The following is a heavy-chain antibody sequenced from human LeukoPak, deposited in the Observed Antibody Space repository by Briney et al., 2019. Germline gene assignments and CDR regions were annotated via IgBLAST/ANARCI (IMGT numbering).Heavy chain of an antibody. Sequence: SETLSLPCTVSGGSISSYYWSWIRQPPGKGLEWIGYIYTSGSTNYNPSLKSRVTISVDTSKSQFSLKLSSVTAADTAVYYCARQGGYYYYMDVWGKGTTVTVSS. CDR3: ARQGGYYYYMDV. J-gene: IGHJ6*03. CDR2: IYTSGST. CDR1: GGSISSYY. V-gene: IGHV4-4*09.